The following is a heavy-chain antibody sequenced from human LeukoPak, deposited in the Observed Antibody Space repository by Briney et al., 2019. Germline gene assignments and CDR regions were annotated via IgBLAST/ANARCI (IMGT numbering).Heavy chain of an antibody. J-gene: IGHJ4*02. CDR3: ARENDYGDYVMDY. Sequence: PGGSLRLSCAASGFTFSSYSMNWVRLAPGKGLEWVSSISSSSSYIYYADSVKGRFTISRDNAKNSLYLQMNSLRTEDTAVYYCARENDYGDYVMDYWGQGTLVTVSS. V-gene: IGHV3-21*01. CDR2: ISSSSSYI. D-gene: IGHD4-17*01. CDR1: GFTFSSYS.